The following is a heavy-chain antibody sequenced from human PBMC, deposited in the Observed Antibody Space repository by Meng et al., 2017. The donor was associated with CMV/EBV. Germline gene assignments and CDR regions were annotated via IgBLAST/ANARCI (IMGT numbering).Heavy chain of an antibody. CDR3: ARDPSLRWIDY. J-gene: IGHJ4*02. D-gene: IGHD4-23*01. CDR2: IYYSGST. V-gene: IGHV4-39*07. Sequence: QLPESGPGLWKPSETLSLTCTGSGGSIRSSSYYWGWLRQPPGKGLEWIGSIYYSGSTYYNPSLKSRVTISVDTSKNQFSLELSSVTAADTAVYYCARDPSLRWIDYWGQGTLVTVSS. CDR1: GGSIRSSSYY.